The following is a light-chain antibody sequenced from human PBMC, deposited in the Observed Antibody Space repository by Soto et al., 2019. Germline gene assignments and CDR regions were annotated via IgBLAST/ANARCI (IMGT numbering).Light chain of an antibody. J-gene: IGLJ1*01. CDR2: DVI. V-gene: IGLV2-11*01. CDR1: SSDVGNYDY. Sequence: QSVLTQPRSVSGSPGQSVTLSCTGTSSDVGNYDYVSWYQQHPGMAPKLIIYDVIKRPSGVPDRFSGPKSGNTASLTISGLQAEDEADYYCCSYAGSYIQYVFGTGTKVTVL. CDR3: CSYAGSYIQYV.